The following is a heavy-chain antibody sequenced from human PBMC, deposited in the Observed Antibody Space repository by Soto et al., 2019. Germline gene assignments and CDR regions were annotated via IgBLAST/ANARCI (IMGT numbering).Heavy chain of an antibody. Sequence: SETLSLTCAVSSGSISSSNWWSWVRQPPGKGLEWIGEIYHSGSTNYNPSLKSRVTISVDKSKNQFSLKLSSVTAADTAVYYCARDWGQYCSSTSCYDAFDIWGQGTMVTVSS. J-gene: IGHJ3*02. CDR2: IYHSGST. V-gene: IGHV4-4*02. D-gene: IGHD2-2*01. CDR3: ARDWGQYCSSTSCYDAFDI. CDR1: SGSISSSNW.